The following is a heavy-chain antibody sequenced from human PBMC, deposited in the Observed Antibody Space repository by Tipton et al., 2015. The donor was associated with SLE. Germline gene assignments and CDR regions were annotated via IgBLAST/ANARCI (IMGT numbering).Heavy chain of an antibody. CDR3: ARVVVGAFDY. CDR2: INVYNGYT. V-gene: IGHV1-18*01. Sequence: QVQLVQSGVEVKKPGASVKVSCKASGYTFIHKGISWVRQAPGQGLEFMGWINVYNGYTNYAQKFQGRVTLTTDTSTSTAYMELRSLRSDDTAVYYCARVVVGAFDYWGQGTLVTVSS. CDR1: GYTFIHKG. D-gene: IGHD2-15*01. J-gene: IGHJ4*02.